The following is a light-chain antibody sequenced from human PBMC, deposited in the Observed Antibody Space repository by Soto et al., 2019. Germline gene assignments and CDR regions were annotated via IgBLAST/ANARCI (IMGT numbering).Light chain of an antibody. V-gene: IGLV1-40*01. CDR3: QSYDNSLSGLV. J-gene: IGLJ3*02. CDR2: ANN. CDR1: SSNIGAGYD. Sequence: QTVVTQPPSVSGAPGQRVTISCTGSSSNIGAGYDVQWYQQLPGTAPRLLIHANNNRPSGVPDRLSGSKSGTSGSLAITGLQAEDEGDYYCQSYDNSLSGLVVGGGTKLTVL.